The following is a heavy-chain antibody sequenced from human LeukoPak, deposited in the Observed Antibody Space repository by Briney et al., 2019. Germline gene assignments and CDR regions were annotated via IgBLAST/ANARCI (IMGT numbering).Heavy chain of an antibody. CDR2: ISSSSSYI. D-gene: IGHD3-10*01. J-gene: IGHJ4*02. V-gene: IGHV3-21*01. Sequence: GGSLRLSCAASGFTFSSYSMNWVRQAPGKGLEWVSSISSSSSYIYYADSVKGRFTIPRDNAKNSLYLQMNSLRAEDTAVYYCARALLGELFDWGQGTLVTVSS. CDR3: ARALLGELFD. CDR1: GFTFSSYS.